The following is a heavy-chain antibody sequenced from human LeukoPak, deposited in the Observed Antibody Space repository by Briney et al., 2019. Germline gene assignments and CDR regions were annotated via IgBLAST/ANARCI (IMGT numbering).Heavy chain of an antibody. CDR2: IDYSEST. D-gene: IGHD6-19*01. CDR3: VRGAGWYNY. V-gene: IGHV4-59*02. CDR1: GGSVGTYY. J-gene: IGHJ4*02. Sequence: SETLSLTCSVSGGSVGTYYWTWLRRPPGKGLEWIGYIDYSESTSYNPSLKSRVTISLDTSRNQFSLKLNSVTAVDTAVYYCVRGAGWYNYWGQGTLVTVSS.